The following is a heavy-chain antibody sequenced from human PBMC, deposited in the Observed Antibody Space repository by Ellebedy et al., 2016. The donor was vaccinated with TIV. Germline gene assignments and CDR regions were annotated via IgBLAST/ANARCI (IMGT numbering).Heavy chain of an antibody. D-gene: IGHD3-10*01. CDR3: AREPGNGSGSYFKYYYYGMDV. CDR1: GFTFSSYG. J-gene: IGHJ6*02. V-gene: IGHV3-33*01. Sequence: GESLKISCAASGFTFSSYGMHWVRQAPGKGLEWVAVIWYDGSIKFYADSVKGRFTISRDNSKNTLHLQMNSLRVEDTAVYYCAREPGNGSGSYFKYYYYGMDVWGQGTTVTVSS. CDR2: IWYDGSIK.